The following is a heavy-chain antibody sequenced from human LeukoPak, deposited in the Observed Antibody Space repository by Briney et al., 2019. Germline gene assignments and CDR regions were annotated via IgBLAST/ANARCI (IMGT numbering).Heavy chain of an antibody. CDR3: ARRRYSYDY. CDR1: GGSISSYY. V-gene: IGHV4-59*01. CDR2: IYYSGNT. D-gene: IGHD5-18*01. J-gene: IGHJ4*02. Sequence: SETLSLTCTVSGGSISSYYWSWIRQPPGKGLEWIGYIYYSGNTIYNPSLKSRVTISIDTSKNQFSLKLSSVTAADTAVYYCARRRYSYDYWGQGTLVTVSS.